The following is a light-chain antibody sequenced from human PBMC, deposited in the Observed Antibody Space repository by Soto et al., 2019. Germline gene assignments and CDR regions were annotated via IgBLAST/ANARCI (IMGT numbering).Light chain of an antibody. V-gene: IGLV2-14*01. CDR1: SSDIGDYNY. CDR3: CSYTRSGTLI. J-gene: IGLJ1*01. Sequence: QSVLTQSASVSGSPGQSITISCVGTSSDIGDYNYVSWYQQHPGKVPKVIIYDVSNRPSGVSYRFSATKSGNTASLTISGLQAEDEADYYCCSYTRSGTLIFGTGTKLTVL. CDR2: DVS.